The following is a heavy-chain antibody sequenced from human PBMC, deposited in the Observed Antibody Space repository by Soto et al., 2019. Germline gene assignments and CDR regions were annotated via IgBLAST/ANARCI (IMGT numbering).Heavy chain of an antibody. CDR3: AKDLAAFTVTLYYFDY. V-gene: IGHV3-30*18. Sequence: QVQLVESGGGVVQPGRSLRLSCAASGFTFSSYGMHWVRQAPGKGLEWVAVISYDGSNKYYADSVKGRFTISRDNSKNTLYLEMNSLRAEDTAVYYCAKDLAAFTVTLYYFDYWGQGTLVTVSS. D-gene: IGHD4-4*01. CDR2: ISYDGSNK. J-gene: IGHJ4*02. CDR1: GFTFSSYG.